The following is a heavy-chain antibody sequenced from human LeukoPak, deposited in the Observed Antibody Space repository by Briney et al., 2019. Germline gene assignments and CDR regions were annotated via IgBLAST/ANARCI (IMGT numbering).Heavy chain of an antibody. J-gene: IGHJ4*02. CDR2: ISYDGSNK. V-gene: IGHV3-30*04. D-gene: IGHD3-22*01. CDR1: GFTFSSYA. CDR3: AKDFSVYYYDSRVFDY. Sequence: PGRSLRLSCAASGFTFSSYAMHWVRQAPGKGLEWVAVISYDGSNKYYADSVKGRFTISRDNSKNTLYLQMNSLRAEDTAVYYCAKDFSVYYYDSRVFDYWGQGTLVTVSS.